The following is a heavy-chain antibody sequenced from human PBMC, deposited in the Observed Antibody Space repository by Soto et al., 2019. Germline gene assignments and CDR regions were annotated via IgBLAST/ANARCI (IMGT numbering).Heavy chain of an antibody. CDR3: ARRYGGNFDY. J-gene: IGHJ4*02. D-gene: IGHD1-26*01. CDR1: GGSISSYY. CDR2: IYYSGST. Sequence: SETLSLTCTVSGGSISSYYWSWIRQPPGKGLEWIGYIYYSGSTNYNTSLKSRVTISVDTSKNQVSLKLSSVTTADTAVYYCARRYGGNFDYWGQGTQVTVSS. V-gene: IGHV4-59*01.